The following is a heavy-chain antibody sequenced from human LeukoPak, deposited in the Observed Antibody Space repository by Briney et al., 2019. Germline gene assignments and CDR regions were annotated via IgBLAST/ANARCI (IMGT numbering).Heavy chain of an antibody. Sequence: GGSLRLSCAASGFTFSNAWMTWVRQAPGKGLEWVGRIKSKTDGGTTDYAAPVKGRFTISRDDSKNTLFLQMNSLKTEDTAVYFCTTGYSNYVLGTLDYWGQGTLVTVAS. CDR1: GFTFSNAW. V-gene: IGHV3-15*01. J-gene: IGHJ4*02. D-gene: IGHD4-11*01. CDR3: TTGYSNYVLGTLDY. CDR2: IKSKTDGGTT.